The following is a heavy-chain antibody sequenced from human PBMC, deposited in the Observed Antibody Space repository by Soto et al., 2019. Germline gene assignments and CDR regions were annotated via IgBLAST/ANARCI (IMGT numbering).Heavy chain of an antibody. CDR2: ISSSSSTI. D-gene: IGHD2-2*01. CDR1: GFTFSSYS. J-gene: IGHJ3*02. CDR3: ARDLPYCSSTSCYYTRLGAFDI. Sequence: GGSLRLSCAASGFTFSSYSMNWVRQAPGKGLEWVSYISSSSSTIYYADSVKGRFTISRDNAKNSLYLQMNSLRAEDTAVCYCARDLPYCSSTSCYYTRLGAFDIWGQGTMVTVSS. V-gene: IGHV3-48*01.